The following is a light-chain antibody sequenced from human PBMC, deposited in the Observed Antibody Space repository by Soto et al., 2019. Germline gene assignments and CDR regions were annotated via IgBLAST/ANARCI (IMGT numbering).Light chain of an antibody. V-gene: IGKV3-20*01. CDR2: GAS. CDR3: QQYGSSGT. CDR1: QSVSNNY. J-gene: IGKJ1*01. Sequence: ERVLTQSPGTLSLSPGEGATLSCRASQSVSNNYLAWYQQKPGQAPRLLIYGASNRATGIPDRFSGSGSGTDFTLTISRLEPEDFAVYYCQQYGSSGTFGQGTKVDIK.